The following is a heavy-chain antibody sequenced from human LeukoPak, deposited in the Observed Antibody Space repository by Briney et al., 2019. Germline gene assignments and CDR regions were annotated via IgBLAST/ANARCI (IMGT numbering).Heavy chain of an antibody. CDR2: IYYSGST. D-gene: IGHD3-10*01. CDR3: ARVMVRGVELDY. CDR1: GDSVSSRSYY. J-gene: IGHJ4*02. Sequence: SETLSLTCTVSGDSVSSRSYYWSWIRQPPGKGLEWIGYIYYSGSTNYNPSLTSRVIISIDTSKNPFSLSLTSVTAADTAVYYCARVMVRGVELDYWGQGTLVTVSS. V-gene: IGHV4-61*01.